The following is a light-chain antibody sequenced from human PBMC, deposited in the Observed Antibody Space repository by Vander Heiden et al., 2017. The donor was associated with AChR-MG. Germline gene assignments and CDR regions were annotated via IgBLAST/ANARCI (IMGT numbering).Light chain of an antibody. V-gene: IGLV1-40*01. CDR3: QSYDSSLSGPGV. Sequence: QSVLTQPPSVSGAPGQRVTISCTGSSSNIGAGYDVHWYQQLPGTAPKLLIYGNSNRPSGVPDRFSGSKSGTSASLAITGLQAEDEADYYGQSYDSSLSGPGVCGGGTKLTVL. J-gene: IGLJ3*02. CDR1: SSNIGAGYD. CDR2: GNS.